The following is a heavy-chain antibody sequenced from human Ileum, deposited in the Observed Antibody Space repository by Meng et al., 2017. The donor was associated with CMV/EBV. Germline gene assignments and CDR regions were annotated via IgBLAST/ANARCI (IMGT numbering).Heavy chain of an antibody. J-gene: IGHJ5*02. CDR1: DVKVSDAW. Sequence: SDVKVSDAWMGWDRQGAGKGLEWVGRIEGKLSSETTDCAAPVKDKFTISRDDSKNTVYLQMNSLRVEDTAMYYCTWDSSAYYLFQSWGQGTLVTVSS. V-gene: IGHV3-15*04. D-gene: IGHD3-22*01. CDR3: TWDSSAYYLFQS. CDR2: IEGKLSSETT.